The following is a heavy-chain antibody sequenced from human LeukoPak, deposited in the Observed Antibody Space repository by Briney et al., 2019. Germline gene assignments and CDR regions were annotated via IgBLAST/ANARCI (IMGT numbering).Heavy chain of an antibody. CDR3: ARGSVVVPAAMVY. J-gene: IGHJ4*02. D-gene: IGHD2-2*01. V-gene: IGHV4-59*01. Sequence: SETLSLTCTLSGGSISAYYWSWIRQSAGKGLEWIGYIYYSGSTNYNPSLKSRVTISVDTSKNQFSLKLSSVTAADTAVYYCARGSVVVPAAMVYWGQGTLVTVSS. CDR1: GGSISAYY. CDR2: IYYSGST.